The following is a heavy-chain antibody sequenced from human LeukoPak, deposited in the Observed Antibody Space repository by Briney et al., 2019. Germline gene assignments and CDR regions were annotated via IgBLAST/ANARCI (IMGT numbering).Heavy chain of an antibody. CDR1: DDSISSSSYY. D-gene: IGHD2-2*02. Sequence: LETLSLTCIVSDDSISSSSYYWAWIRQPPGKGLEWIATIHYSGGTNSNPSLKSRVTISVDTSMNQFSLRLTSVTAADTAVYYCARQHSHTAFDYWGQGTLVTVSS. V-gene: IGHV4-39*01. CDR3: ARQHSHTAFDY. CDR2: IHYSGGT. J-gene: IGHJ4*02.